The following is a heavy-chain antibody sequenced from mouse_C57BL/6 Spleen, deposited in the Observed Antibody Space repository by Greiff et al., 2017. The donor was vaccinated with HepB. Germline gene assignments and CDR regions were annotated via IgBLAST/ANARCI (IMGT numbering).Heavy chain of an antibody. J-gene: IGHJ3*01. V-gene: IGHV5-17*01. D-gene: IGHD4-1*01. CDR2: ISSGSSTI. CDR3: ARGEAGTFAY. CDR1: GFTFSDYG. Sequence: EVKLMESGGGLVKPGGSLKLSCAASGFTFSDYGMHWVRQAPEKGLEWVAYISSGSSTIYYADTVKGRFTISRDNAKNTLFLQMTSLRSEDTAMYYCARGEAGTFAYWGQGTLVTVSA.